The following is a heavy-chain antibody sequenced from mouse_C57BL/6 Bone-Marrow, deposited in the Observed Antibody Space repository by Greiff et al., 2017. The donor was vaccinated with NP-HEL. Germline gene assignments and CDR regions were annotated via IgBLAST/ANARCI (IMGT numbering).Heavy chain of an antibody. D-gene: IGHD2-3*01. Sequence: QVQLQQSGAELARPGASVKLSCKASGYTFTSYGISWVKQRTGQGLEWIGEIYPRSGNTSYNEKFKGKATLTADKSSSTAYMELRSLTSEDSAVYFCARRYDGDYWGQGTTLTVSS. CDR3: ARRYDGDY. V-gene: IGHV1-81*01. CDR2: IYPRSGNT. CDR1: GYTFTSYG. J-gene: IGHJ2*01.